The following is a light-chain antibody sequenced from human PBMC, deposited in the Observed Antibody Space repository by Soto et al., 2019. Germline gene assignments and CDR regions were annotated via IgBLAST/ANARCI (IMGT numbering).Light chain of an antibody. CDR3: LQHNGYPLT. CDR2: AAS. CDR1: QGIRND. J-gene: IGKJ4*01. Sequence: DIQMTQSPSSLSASVGDRVTITCRASQGIRNDLAWYQQKPGKAPKRLIYAASTLHSGVPSRFSGGGSGTEFTITISSLQPEDFATYYCLQHNGYPLTIGGRTKVNIK. V-gene: IGKV1-17*01.